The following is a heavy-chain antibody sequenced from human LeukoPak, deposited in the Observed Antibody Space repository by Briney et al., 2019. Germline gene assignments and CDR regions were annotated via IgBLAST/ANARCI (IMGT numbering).Heavy chain of an antibody. CDR3: ARDPLIVVVGPV. J-gene: IGHJ4*02. CDR2: ISSSGSTI. CDR1: GFTFSDYY. V-gene: IGHV3-11*04. Sequence: GGSPRLSCAASGFTFSDYYMSWIRQAPGKGLEWVSYISSSGSTIYYADSVKGRFTTSRDNAKNSLYLQMNSLRAEDTAVYYCARDPLIVVVGPVWRQGTLVTVSS. D-gene: IGHD3-22*01.